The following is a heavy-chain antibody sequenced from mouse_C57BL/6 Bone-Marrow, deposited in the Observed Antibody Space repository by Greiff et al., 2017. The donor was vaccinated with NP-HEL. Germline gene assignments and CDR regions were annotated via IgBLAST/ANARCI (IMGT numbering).Heavy chain of an antibody. D-gene: IGHD1-1*01. CDR1: GFTFSDYY. J-gene: IGHJ4*01. CDR2: ISNGGGST. V-gene: IGHV5-12*01. Sequence: EVKLVESGGGLVQPGGSLKLSCAASGFTFSDYYMYWVRQTPEKRLEWVAYISNGGGSTYYPDTVKGRFTISRDNAKNTLYLQMSRLKSEDTAMYYCARRGTTVVDGAMDYWGQGTSVTVSS. CDR3: ARRGTTVVDGAMDY.